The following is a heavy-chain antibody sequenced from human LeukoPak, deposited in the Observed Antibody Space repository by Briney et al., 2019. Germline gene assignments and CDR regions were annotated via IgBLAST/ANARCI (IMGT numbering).Heavy chain of an antibody. CDR3: ARDRGSSSWLYFDN. V-gene: IGHV3-11*06. D-gene: IGHD6-13*01. CDR2: ISSSSSYT. J-gene: IGHJ4*02. Sequence: GGSLRLSCAASGFIFSSYSLHWIRQAPGKGLEWVSYISSSSSYTNYADSVKGRFTISRDNSKNTLYLQMNSLRAEDTAVYYCARDRGSSSWLYFDNWGQGTLVTVSS. CDR1: GFIFSSYS.